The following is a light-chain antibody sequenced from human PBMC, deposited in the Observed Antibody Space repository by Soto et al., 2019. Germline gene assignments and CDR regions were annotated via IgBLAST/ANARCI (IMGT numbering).Light chain of an antibody. CDR3: SSYTSSSTLGV. CDR1: SSDVGAYNY. J-gene: IGLJ2*01. CDR2: DVT. V-gene: IGLV2-14*01. Sequence: QSAPTQPASVSGSPGQSITISCTGTSSDVGAYNYVSWYQQHPGKAPKLMIYDVTYRPSGVSNRFSGSKSGDTASLTISGLQAEDEADYYCSSYTSSSTLGVFGGGTKLTVL.